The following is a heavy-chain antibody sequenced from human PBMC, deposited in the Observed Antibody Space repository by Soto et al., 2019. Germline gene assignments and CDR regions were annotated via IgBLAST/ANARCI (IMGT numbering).Heavy chain of an antibody. CDR2: IYYSGYT. D-gene: IGHD1-26*01. J-gene: IGHJ4*02. Sequence: PSETLSLTCSVSGGSVSGGDYYWTWIRQPPGKGLEWIGFIYYSGYTNYNASLKHRVTISVDTSKNQFSLKLGSVTAADTAVYYCATGTRGGAPPQGWGQGTLVTVSS. CDR1: GGSVSGGDYY. V-gene: IGHV4-61*08. CDR3: ATGTRGGAPPQG.